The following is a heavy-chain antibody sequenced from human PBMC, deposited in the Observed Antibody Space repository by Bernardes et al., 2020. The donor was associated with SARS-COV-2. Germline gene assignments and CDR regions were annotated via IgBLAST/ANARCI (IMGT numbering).Heavy chain of an antibody. V-gene: IGHV4-59*01. CDR2: IYDSGRT. D-gene: IGHD1-1*01. J-gene: IGHJ3*01. Sequence: ETLSLTCTVSSGSISSYSWSWIRQPPGKGLEWIGNIYDSGRTTYNPSLKRRLTMSVDTSRSQFTLGLNSVTAADTAVYYCARDTNGFDVWGQGTMVTVSA. CDR1: SGSISSYS. CDR3: ARDTNGFDV.